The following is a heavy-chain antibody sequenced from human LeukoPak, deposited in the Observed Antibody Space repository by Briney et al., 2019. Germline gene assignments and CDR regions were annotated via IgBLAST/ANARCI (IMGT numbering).Heavy chain of an antibody. CDR1: GFTFSSYG. CDR3: ARTRIAAAGTFYFDY. D-gene: IGHD6-13*01. J-gene: IGHJ4*02. Sequence: SGGSLRLSCAASGFTFSSYGMTWVRQAPGKGLEWVSSISSSSTYIYYADSVKGRFTISRDNSKNTLYLQMNSLRAEDTAVYYCARTRIAAAGTFYFDYWGQGTLVTVSS. CDR2: ISSSSTYI. V-gene: IGHV3-21*04.